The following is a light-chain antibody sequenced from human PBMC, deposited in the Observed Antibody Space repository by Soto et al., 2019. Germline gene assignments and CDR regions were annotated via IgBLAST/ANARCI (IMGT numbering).Light chain of an antibody. V-gene: IGLV2-14*01. CDR1: SSDVGGYNY. CDR2: DVS. Sequence: QSALTQPASVSGSPGQSITISCTGTSSDVGGYNYVSWYQQHPGKAPKLMIYDVSNRPSGVSNSFSGSKSGNTASLTISGLQAEDEADYYCSSYTSSVSYVFGTGTKLTVL. CDR3: SSYTSSVSYV. J-gene: IGLJ1*01.